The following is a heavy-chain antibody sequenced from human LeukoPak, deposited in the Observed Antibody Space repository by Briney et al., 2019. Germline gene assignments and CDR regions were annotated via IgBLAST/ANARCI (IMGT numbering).Heavy chain of an antibody. CDR3: ARIAAAGTQNAFDI. CDR2: ISSSSSYI. V-gene: IGHV3-21*01. CDR1: GFTFSSYS. Sequence: GGSLRLSCAASGFTFSSYSMNWVRQAPGKGLEWVSSISSSSSYIYYADSVKGRFTISRDNAKNSPYLQMNSLRAEDTAVYYCARIAAAGTQNAFDIWGQGTMVTVSS. J-gene: IGHJ3*02. D-gene: IGHD6-13*01.